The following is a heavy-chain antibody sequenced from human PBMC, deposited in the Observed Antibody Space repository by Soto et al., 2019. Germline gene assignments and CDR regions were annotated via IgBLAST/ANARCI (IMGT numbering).Heavy chain of an antibody. D-gene: IGHD6-25*01. J-gene: IGHJ5*02. CDR3: AREGSSGKEYYNWFDP. CDR2: IYYSGST. Sequence: PSETLSLTYTVSGGSIGSSSYYWGWIRQPPGKGLEWIGSIYYSGSTYYNPSLKGRFTISRDNAKNSLYLQMNSLRAEDTAVYYCAREGSSGKEYYNWFDPWGQGTLVTVSS. V-gene: IGHV4-39*02. CDR1: GGSIGSSSYY.